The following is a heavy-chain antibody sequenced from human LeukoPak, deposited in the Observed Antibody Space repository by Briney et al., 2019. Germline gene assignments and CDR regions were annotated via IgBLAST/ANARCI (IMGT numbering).Heavy chain of an antibody. D-gene: IGHD1-26*01. CDR2: ISSNGGST. CDR1: GFTFSSYS. Sequence: GGSLRLSCAASGFTFSSYSMNWVRQAPGKGLEYVSGISSNGGSTYYADSVKGRFTISRDNSKNMLYLQMSSPRAEDTAVYYCVKRGSGSYYFDYWGQGTLVTVSS. J-gene: IGHJ4*02. V-gene: IGHV3-64D*09. CDR3: VKRGSGSYYFDY.